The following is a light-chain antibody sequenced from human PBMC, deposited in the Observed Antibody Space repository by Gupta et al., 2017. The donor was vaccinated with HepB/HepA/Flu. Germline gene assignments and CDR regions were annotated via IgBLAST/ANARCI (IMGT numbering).Light chain of an antibody. CDR2: TAS. CDR3: QQGATFPLT. CDR1: QGISSW. Sequence: DIQMTQSPSSVSASVGDRVTITCRASQGISSWLGRYQQKPGNAPKLVIYTASNLQSGVPSRFSGSRSGTDFTLTISSLQPEDFGIYYCQQGATFPLTFGGGTKVDIK. J-gene: IGKJ4*01. V-gene: IGKV1-12*01.